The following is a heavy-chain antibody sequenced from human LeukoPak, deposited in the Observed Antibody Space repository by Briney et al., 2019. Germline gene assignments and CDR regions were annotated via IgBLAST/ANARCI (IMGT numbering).Heavy chain of an antibody. CDR2: IYYSRST. CDR1: GFTFSSYSMN. Sequence: GSLRLSCAASGFTFSSYSMNWVRQAPGKGLEWIGSIYYSRSTYYNPSLKSRVTISVDTSKNQFSLKLSSVTAADTAVYYCARLRGYYYYYMDVWGKGTTVTISS. CDR3: ARLRGYYYYYMDV. V-gene: IGHV4-39*01. J-gene: IGHJ6*03.